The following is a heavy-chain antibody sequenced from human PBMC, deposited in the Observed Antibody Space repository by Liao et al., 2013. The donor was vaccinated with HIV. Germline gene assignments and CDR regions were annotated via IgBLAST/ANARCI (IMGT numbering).Heavy chain of an antibody. CDR3: ARVQWEPAPNWYSDL. V-gene: IGHV4-30-4*08. Sequence: QVQLHESGPGLVKPSQTLSLTCTVSGDSVNSGNYYWNWIRQSPGKGLEWIGHIYYSGSTYYNPSLKSRVTISLDTSNDQFSLRLRSVTSADTAVYYCARVQWEPAPNWYSDLWGRGTLVIVSS. CDR2: IYYSGST. D-gene: IGHD1-26*01. J-gene: IGHJ2*01. CDR1: GDSVNSGNYY.